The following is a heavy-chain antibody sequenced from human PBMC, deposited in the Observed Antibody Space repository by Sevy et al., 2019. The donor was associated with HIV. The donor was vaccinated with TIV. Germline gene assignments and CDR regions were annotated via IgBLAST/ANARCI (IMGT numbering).Heavy chain of an antibody. CDR3: AKEQSLVFEEGY. J-gene: IGHJ4*02. V-gene: IGHV3-30*18. CDR1: GFTFSSYG. D-gene: IGHD3-3*01. Sequence: GGSLRLSCAASGFTFSSYGMHWVRQAPGKGLEWVVVISYDGSNKYHADSVKGRFTISRDNSKNTLYLQMNSLRAEDTAVYYCAKEQSLVFEEGYWGQRTLVTVSS. CDR2: ISYDGSNK.